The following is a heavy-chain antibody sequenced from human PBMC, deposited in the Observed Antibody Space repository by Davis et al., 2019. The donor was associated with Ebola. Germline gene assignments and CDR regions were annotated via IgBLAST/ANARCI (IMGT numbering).Heavy chain of an antibody. CDR1: GYTITSYA. J-gene: IGHJ6*02. Sequence: ASVMVSCKASGYTITSYAMHWVRQAPGQRLECMGWINAGNGNTKYSQKFQGRVTITRDTSASTDYMELGSLRSVDTAVYYCVGDSGYSGYDPYYYCYGMNVWGQGTTVTVSS. D-gene: IGHD5-12*01. V-gene: IGHV1-3*01. CDR2: INAGNGNT. CDR3: VGDSGYSGYDPYYYCYGMNV.